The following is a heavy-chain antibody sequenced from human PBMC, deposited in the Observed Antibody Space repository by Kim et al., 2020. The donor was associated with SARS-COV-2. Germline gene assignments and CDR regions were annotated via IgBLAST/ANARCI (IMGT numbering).Heavy chain of an antibody. D-gene: IGHD3-10*01. Sequence: GGSLRLSCAASGFTFSDHASHWVRQAPGKGLEWVALIAHDGSRISYPDSVKGRFIISRDNTKSTLYLQMNSLTPEDTAVYYCLAELGSRSFDHWGQGTLV. CDR3: LAELGSRSFDH. V-gene: IGHV3-30*04. CDR2: IAHDGSRI. CDR1: GFTFSDHA. J-gene: IGHJ4*02.